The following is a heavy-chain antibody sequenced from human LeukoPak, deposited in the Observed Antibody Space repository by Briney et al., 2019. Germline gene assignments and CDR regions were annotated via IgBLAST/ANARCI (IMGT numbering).Heavy chain of an antibody. J-gene: IGHJ5*02. D-gene: IGHD3-10*01. CDR1: GFTFSSYA. Sequence: GGSLRLSCAASGFTFSSYAMSWVRQAPGKGLEWGSAISGSGGSTYYADSVKGRFTISRDNSKNTPYLQMNSLRAEDTAVYYCAKDPGTMVRGVMVFDPWGQGTLVTVSS. V-gene: IGHV3-23*01. CDR3: AKDPGTMVRGVMVFDP. CDR2: ISGSGGST.